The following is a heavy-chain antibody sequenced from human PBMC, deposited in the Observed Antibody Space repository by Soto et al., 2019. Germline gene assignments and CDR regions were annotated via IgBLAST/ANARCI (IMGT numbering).Heavy chain of an antibody. J-gene: IGHJ4*02. CDR1: GGTFSSYA. CDR3: ARDGGVYDYSPFDY. CDR2: IIPIFGTA. D-gene: IGHD4-4*01. V-gene: IGHV1-69*12. Sequence: QVQLVQSGAEVKKPGSSVKVSCKASGGTFSSYAISWVRQAPGQGLEWMGGIIPIFGTAHYAQKFQGRVTITADESMSTAYMELSSLRSEDTAVYYCARDGGVYDYSPFDYWGQGTLVTVSS.